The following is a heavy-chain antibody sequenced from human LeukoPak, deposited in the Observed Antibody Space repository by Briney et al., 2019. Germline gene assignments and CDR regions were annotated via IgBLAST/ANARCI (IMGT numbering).Heavy chain of an antibody. Sequence: GASVKVSCKASGYTFTSYAMNWVRQAPGQGLEWMGWINTNTGHPTYAQGFTGRFVFSLDTSVSTAYLQISSLKAEDTAVYYCARDQGRTVVPAASFDYWGQGTLVTVSS. CDR1: GYTFTSYA. V-gene: IGHV7-4-1*02. CDR2: INTNTGHP. J-gene: IGHJ4*02. D-gene: IGHD2-2*01. CDR3: ARDQGRTVVPAASFDY.